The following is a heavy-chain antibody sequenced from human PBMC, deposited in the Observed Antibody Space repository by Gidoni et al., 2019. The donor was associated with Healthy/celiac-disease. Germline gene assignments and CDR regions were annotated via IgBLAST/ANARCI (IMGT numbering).Heavy chain of an antibody. V-gene: IGHV3-33*01. CDR3: ARDTNWRGAPYGMDV. CDR1: GFTFSSYG. D-gene: IGHD1-1*01. Sequence: QVQLVESGGGVVQPGRSLRLSCAASGFTFSSYGMHWVRQAPGKGLEWVAVIWYDGSNKYYADSVKGRFTISRDNSKNTLYLQMNSLRAEDTAVYYCARDTNWRGAPYGMDVWGQGTTVTVSS. J-gene: IGHJ6*02. CDR2: IWYDGSNK.